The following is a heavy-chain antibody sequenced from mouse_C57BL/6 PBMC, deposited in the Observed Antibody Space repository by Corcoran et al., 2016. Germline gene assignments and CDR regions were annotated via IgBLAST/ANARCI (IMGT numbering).Heavy chain of an antibody. CDR1: GYTFTDYY. D-gene: IGHD1-1*01. V-gene: IGHV1-76*01. J-gene: IGHJ3*01. Sequence: QVQLKQSGAELVRPGASVKLSCKASGYTFTDYYINWVKQRPGQGLEWIARIYPGSGNTYYNEKFKGKATLTAEKSSSTAYMQPSSLTSEDSAVYFCAREGTGSSGFAYWGQGTLVTVSA. CDR3: AREGTGSSGFAY. CDR2: IYPGSGNT.